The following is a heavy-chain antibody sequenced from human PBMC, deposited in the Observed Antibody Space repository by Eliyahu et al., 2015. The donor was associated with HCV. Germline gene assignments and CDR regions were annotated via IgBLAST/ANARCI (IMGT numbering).Heavy chain of an antibody. CDR3: ARVLMAIAVAGKRNWFDP. CDR1: GYSISSGYY. CDR2: MYHSGST. Sequence: QVQLQESGPGLVKPSETLSLTCTVSGYSISSGYYWGWIRQPPGKGLEWIGSMYHSGSTYYNPSLRSRVTISVDTSKNQFSLKLSSVTAADTAVYYCARVLMAIAVAGKRNWFDPWGQGTLVTVSS. D-gene: IGHD6-19*01. J-gene: IGHJ5*02. V-gene: IGHV4-38-2*02.